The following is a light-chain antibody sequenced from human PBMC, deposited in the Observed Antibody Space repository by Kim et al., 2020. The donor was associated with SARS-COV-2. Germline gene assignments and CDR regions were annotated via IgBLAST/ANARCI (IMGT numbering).Light chain of an antibody. CDR3: QQYDSSPYT. J-gene: IGKJ2*01. CDR1: RTFTRIW. CDR2: CTS. Sequence: SPGADAPLPCRRIRTFTRIWLPWYPQNPGQAPRLLIYCTSSRATGIPDRFSGSGSGTDFSLTIRRLEPEDFAVYYCQQYDSSPYTFGQGTKLEI. V-gene: IGKV3-20*01.